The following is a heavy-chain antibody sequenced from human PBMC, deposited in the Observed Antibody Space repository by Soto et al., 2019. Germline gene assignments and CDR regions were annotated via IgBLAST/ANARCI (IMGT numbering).Heavy chain of an antibody. D-gene: IGHD1-20*01. Sequence: QVQLVQSGAEVKKPGASVKVSCKAFGYTFTDYGFSWVRQAPGQGLEWMGWISAYNGITKYAQKFQGRVTMTTDTSTSTAYMELRSLRSDDSAVYYCARAEKWVTGNMGGYWGQGTLVTVYS. CDR3: ARAEKWVTGNMGGY. CDR2: ISAYNGIT. V-gene: IGHV1-18*04. CDR1: GYTFTDYG. J-gene: IGHJ4*02.